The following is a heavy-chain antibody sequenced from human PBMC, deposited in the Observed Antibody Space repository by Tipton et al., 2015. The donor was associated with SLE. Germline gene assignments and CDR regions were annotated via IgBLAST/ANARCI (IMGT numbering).Heavy chain of an antibody. Sequence: TLSLTCTVSGYSISSGYYWGWMRQSPGKGLEWIASIYRSGSAYYTPSLRSRVTISQDTSKNQFSLNLSSVTAADTAVYYCARGAVADSWGQGTLVTVSS. J-gene: IGHJ4*02. V-gene: IGHV4-38-2*02. D-gene: IGHD5-12*01. CDR2: IYRSGSA. CDR1: GYSISSGYY. CDR3: ARGAVADS.